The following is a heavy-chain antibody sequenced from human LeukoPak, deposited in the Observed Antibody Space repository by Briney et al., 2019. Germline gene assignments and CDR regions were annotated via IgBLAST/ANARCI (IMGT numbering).Heavy chain of an antibody. V-gene: IGHV1-69*04. CDR3: SSSGVEEWQGLHF. CDR1: GGTFSSYA. D-gene: IGHD3-3*01. J-gene: IGHJ4*02. Sequence: SVKVSCKASGGTFSSYAISWVRQAPGQGLEWMGRIIPILGIANYAQNFQGRVTITADKSTSTAYMELSSLRYEDTAVYYCSSSGVEEWQGLHFWGQGTLVTVSS. CDR2: IIPILGIA.